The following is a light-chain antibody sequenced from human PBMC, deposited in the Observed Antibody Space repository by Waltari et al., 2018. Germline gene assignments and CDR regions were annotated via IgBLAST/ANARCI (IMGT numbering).Light chain of an antibody. V-gene: IGKV3-15*01. CDR3: QQYNDWPPLT. J-gene: IGKJ4*01. Sequence: EVVMTQSPATLSLSPGDRATLSCRASQSVSSLLAWYQQKPGHAPRLLIYGASTRATGIPARFSGSGSGTEFTLTISSLQSEDFAVYYCQQYNDWPPLTFGGGTKVEIK. CDR1: QSVSSL. CDR2: GAS.